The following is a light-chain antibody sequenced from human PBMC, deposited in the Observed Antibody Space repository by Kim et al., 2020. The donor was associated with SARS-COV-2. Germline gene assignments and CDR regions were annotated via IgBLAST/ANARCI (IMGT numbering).Light chain of an antibody. CDR2: DAS. J-gene: IGKJ4*01. CDR1: QSVSTY. Sequence: EIVLTQSPATLSLSPGERATLSCRASQSVSTYLAWYQQKPGQAPRLLIYDASKRATDLPARFSGSGSGTDFTLTISSLEPEDFAVYYCQQRSNWPRLTFGGGTKVDIK. V-gene: IGKV3-11*01. CDR3: QQRSNWPRLT.